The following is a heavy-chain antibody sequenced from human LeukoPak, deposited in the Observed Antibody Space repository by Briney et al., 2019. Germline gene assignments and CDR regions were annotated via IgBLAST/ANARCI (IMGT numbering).Heavy chain of an antibody. CDR2: INHSGSI. Sequence: PSETLSLTCAVYGGSFSGYYWSWIRQPPGKGLEWIGEINHSGSINYNPSLKSRVTISVDTSKNQFSLKLSSVTAADTAVYYCASGGSYCSSTSCYPRDYWGQGTLVTVSS. V-gene: IGHV4-34*01. CDR3: ASGGSYCSSTSCYPRDY. CDR1: GGSFSGYY. D-gene: IGHD2-2*01. J-gene: IGHJ4*02.